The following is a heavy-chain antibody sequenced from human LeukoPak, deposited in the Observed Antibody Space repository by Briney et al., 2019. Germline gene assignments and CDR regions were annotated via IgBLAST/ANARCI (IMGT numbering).Heavy chain of an antibody. D-gene: IGHD1-26*01. CDR2: INHSGST. Sequence: KPSETLSLTCAVYGGSFSGYYWSWIRQPPGKGLEWIGEINHSGSTNYNPSLKSRVTISVDASKNQFSLKLSSVTAADTAVYYCARGTSGSHKAFDIWGQGTMVTVSS. CDR1: GGSFSGYY. J-gene: IGHJ3*02. CDR3: ARGTSGSHKAFDI. V-gene: IGHV4-34*01.